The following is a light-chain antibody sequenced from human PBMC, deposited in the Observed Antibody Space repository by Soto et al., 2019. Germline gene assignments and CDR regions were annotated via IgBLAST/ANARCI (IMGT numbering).Light chain of an antibody. CDR2: EGS. V-gene: IGLV2-14*02. CDR3: CSYTSSDTRV. CDR1: SSDVGLYNL. J-gene: IGLJ2*01. Sequence: QSALTQPASVSGSPGQTITISCTGTSSDVGLYNLVSWYQHHPGKAPKLMIYEGSKRPSGVSDRFSGSKSGNTASLTISGLQAEDEADYYCCSYTSSDTRVFGGGTKVTVL.